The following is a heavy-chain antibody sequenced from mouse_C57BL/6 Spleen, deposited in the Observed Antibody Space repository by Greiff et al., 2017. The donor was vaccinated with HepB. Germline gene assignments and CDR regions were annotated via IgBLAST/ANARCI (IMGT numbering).Heavy chain of an antibody. V-gene: IGHV1-64*01. CDR1: GYTFTSYW. D-gene: IGHD1-1*01. Sequence: QVQLQQSGAELVKPGASVKLSCKASGYTFTSYWMHWVKQRPGQGLEWIGMIHPNSGSTNYNEKFKSKATLTVDKSSSTAYMQLSSLTSEDSAVYYCADLRDWYFDVWGTGTTVTVSS. CDR2: IHPNSGST. J-gene: IGHJ1*03. CDR3: ADLRDWYFDV.